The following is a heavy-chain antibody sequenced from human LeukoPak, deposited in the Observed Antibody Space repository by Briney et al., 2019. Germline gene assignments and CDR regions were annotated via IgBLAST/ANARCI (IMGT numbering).Heavy chain of an antibody. CDR3: VRDSLIAAATKALDY. CDR1: GYTFTGYY. J-gene: IGHJ4*02. Sequence: VASVRVSCKASGYTFTGYYMHWVRQAPGQGLEWMGWINPSSGDTNYAQKFQGRVTMTRDTSISAAYMELSRLTSDDTAVYYCVRDSLIAAATKALDYWGQGTLVTVSP. CDR2: INPSSGDT. D-gene: IGHD6-13*01. V-gene: IGHV1-2*02.